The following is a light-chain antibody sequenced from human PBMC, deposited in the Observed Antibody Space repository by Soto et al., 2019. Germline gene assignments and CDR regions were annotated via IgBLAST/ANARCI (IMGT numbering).Light chain of an antibody. CDR3: QQYGSSSIT. CDR1: QSISYN. CDR2: GAS. V-gene: IGKV3-20*01. J-gene: IGKJ5*01. Sequence: VMTQSPATLSVSPGEGVTLSCRANQSISYNLAWYQQKPGQAPRLLIYGASSRATGIPDRFSGSGSGTDFTLTISRLEPEDFAVYYCQQYGSSSITFGQGTRLEIK.